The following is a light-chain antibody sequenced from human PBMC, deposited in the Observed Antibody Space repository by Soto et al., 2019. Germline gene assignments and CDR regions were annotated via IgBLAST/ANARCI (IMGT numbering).Light chain of an antibody. CDR1: SSEVGGYNY. CDR2: DVS. J-gene: IGLJ2*01. CDR3: SSYTSSSTVL. V-gene: IGLV2-14*01. Sequence: QSALTQPASVSGSPGQSITISCTGTSSEVGGYNYVSWYQQHPGKAPKLMIYDVSNRPSGVSNRFSGSKSGNTASLTISGLQAEDEANYYCSSYTSSSTVLFGGGTKRTVL.